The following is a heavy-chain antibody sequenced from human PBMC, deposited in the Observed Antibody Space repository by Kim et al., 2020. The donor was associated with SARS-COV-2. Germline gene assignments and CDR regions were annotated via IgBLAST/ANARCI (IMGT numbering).Heavy chain of an antibody. Sequence: SQTLSLTCAISGDSVSSNSAAWNWIRQSPSRGLEWLGRTYYRSKWYNDYAVSVKSRITINPDTSKNQFSLQLNSVTPEDTAVYYCARGQTLQLWLLDAFDIWGQGTMVTVSS. J-gene: IGHJ3*02. CDR1: GDSVSSNSAA. V-gene: IGHV6-1*01. D-gene: IGHD5-18*01. CDR3: ARGQTLQLWLLDAFDI. CDR2: TYYRSKWYN.